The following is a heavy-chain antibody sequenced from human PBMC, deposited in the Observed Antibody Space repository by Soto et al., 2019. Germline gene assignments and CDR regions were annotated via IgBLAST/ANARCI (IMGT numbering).Heavy chain of an antibody. J-gene: IGHJ4*02. Sequence: QVQLVQSGAEVKKPGASVKVSCKASGYTFTSYDINWVRQATGQGLEWMGWMNPNSGNTGYAQKFKGSATITSNTSISTAYMELSSLRSEDTAVYYSATGRVGLRCLGYWGQGTLVTVSS. V-gene: IGHV1-8*01. D-gene: IGHD4-17*01. CDR3: ATGRVGLRCLGY. CDR1: GYTFTSYD. CDR2: MNPNSGNT.